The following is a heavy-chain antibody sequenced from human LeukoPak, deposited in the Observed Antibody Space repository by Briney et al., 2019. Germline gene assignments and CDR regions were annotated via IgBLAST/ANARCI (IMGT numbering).Heavy chain of an antibody. CDR3: ARAYYYDSSGYYYAVDY. CDR2: INPNSGGT. V-gene: IGHV1-2*02. Sequence: ASVKVSCKASGYTFTGYYMHWVRQAPGQGLEWMGWINPNSGGTNYAQKFQGRVTMTRDTSISTAYMELSRLRSDDTAVYYCARAYYYDSSGYYYAVDYWGQGTLVTVSS. CDR1: GYTFTGYY. J-gene: IGHJ4*02. D-gene: IGHD3-22*01.